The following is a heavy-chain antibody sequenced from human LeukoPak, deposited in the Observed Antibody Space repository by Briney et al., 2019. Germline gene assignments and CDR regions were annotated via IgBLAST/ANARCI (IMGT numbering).Heavy chain of an antibody. J-gene: IGHJ5*02. V-gene: IGHV1-8*02. CDR2: MSPNSGNT. CDR1: GYIFTGYY. CDR3: ARGSYYYDSSGYPNWFDP. Sequence: GASVKVSCKASGYIFTGYYMHWVRQATGQGLEWMGWMSPNSGNTGYAQKFQGRVTMTRNTSISTAYMELSSLRSEDTAVYYCARGSYYYDSSGYPNWFDPWGQGTLVTVSS. D-gene: IGHD3-22*01.